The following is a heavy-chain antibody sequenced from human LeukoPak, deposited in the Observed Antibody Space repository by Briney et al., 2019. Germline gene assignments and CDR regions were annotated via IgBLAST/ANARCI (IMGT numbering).Heavy chain of an antibody. CDR2: ISRSGTTK. CDR3: ARWPNVGPTYYFDS. Sequence: LSLTCTVADDSINDHLWSWIRQPPGKGLEWISYISRSGTTKDYADSVKGRFTISRDNTKNSLYLQMNSLRAEDTAVYYCARWPNVGPTYYFDSWGQGTLVTVSS. V-gene: IGHV3-11*04. D-gene: IGHD1-26*01. J-gene: IGHJ4*02. CDR1: DDSINDHL.